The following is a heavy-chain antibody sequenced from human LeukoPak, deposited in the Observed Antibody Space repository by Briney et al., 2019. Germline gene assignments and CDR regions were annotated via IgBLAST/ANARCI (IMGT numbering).Heavy chain of an antibody. CDR2: ISYDGSNK. CDR3: ASENIVVVTAIFIY. D-gene: IGHD2-21*02. V-gene: IGHV3-30-3*01. J-gene: IGHJ4*02. CDR1: GFTFSFYA. Sequence: PGGSLRLSCAASGFTFSFYAFHWVRQAPGKGLEWVAVISYDGSNKYYADSVKGRFTISRDNSKNTLYLQMNSLRAEDTAVYYCASENIVVVTAIFIYWGQGTLVTVSS.